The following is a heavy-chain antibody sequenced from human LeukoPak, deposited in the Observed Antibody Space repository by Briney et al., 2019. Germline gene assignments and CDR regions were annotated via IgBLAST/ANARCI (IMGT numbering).Heavy chain of an antibody. CDR2: IWYDGSNK. Sequence: GGSLRLSCAASGFTFSSYGMHWVRQAPGKGLEWVAVIWYDGSNKYHADSVKGRFTISRDNSKNTLYLQMNSLRAEDTAVYYCAKEDYYDSSGYFDYWGQGTLVTVSS. CDR3: AKEDYYDSSGYFDY. CDR1: GFTFSSYG. J-gene: IGHJ4*02. D-gene: IGHD3-22*01. V-gene: IGHV3-33*06.